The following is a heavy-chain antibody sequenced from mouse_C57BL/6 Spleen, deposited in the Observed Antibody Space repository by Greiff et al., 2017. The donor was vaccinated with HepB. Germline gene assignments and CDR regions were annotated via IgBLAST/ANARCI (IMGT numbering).Heavy chain of an antibody. V-gene: IGHV5-9*01. CDR2: ISGGGGNT. CDR3: ARLIYYYGSSTY. D-gene: IGHD1-1*01. J-gene: IGHJ3*01. CDR1: GFTFSSYT. Sequence: EVQLVESGGGLVKPGGSLKLSCAASGFTFSSYTMSWVRQTPEKRLEWVATISGGGGNTYYPDSVKGRFTISRDNAKNTLYLQMSSLRSEDTALYYCARLIYYYGSSTYWGQGTLVTVSA.